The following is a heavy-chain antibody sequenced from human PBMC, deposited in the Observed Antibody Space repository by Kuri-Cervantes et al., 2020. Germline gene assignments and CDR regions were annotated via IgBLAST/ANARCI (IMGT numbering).Heavy chain of an antibody. CDR3: ARDLNGDIENWFDP. Sequence: LSLTCAASGFTFDDYGMSWVRQAPGKGLEWVSGINWNGGSTGYADSAKGRFTISRDNAKNSLYLQMNSLRAEDTALYHCARDLNGDIENWFDPWGQGTLVTVSS. CDR2: INWNGGST. V-gene: IGHV3-20*01. J-gene: IGHJ5*02. D-gene: IGHD3-9*01. CDR1: GFTFDDYG.